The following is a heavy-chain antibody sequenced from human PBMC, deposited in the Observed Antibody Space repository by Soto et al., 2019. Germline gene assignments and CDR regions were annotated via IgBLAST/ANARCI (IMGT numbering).Heavy chain of an antibody. Sequence: ASVKVSCKASGYTFTSYGISWVRQAPGQGLEWMGWISAYNGNTNYARKLQGRVTMTTDTSTSTAYMELRSLRSDDTAVYYCARGHTAMVLYYFDYWGQGTLVTVSS. CDR1: GYTFTSYG. J-gene: IGHJ4*02. CDR3: ARGHTAMVLYYFDY. CDR2: ISAYNGNT. D-gene: IGHD5-18*01. V-gene: IGHV1-18*04.